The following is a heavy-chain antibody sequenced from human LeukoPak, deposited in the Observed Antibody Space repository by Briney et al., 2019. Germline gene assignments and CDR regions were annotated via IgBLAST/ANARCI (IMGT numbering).Heavy chain of an antibody. D-gene: IGHD1-26*01. Sequence: SETLSLTCTVSGGSISSYYWSWLRQPPGKGLEWIGYIYYSGSTNYNPSLKSRVPISVDTSKNQFSLKLSSVNAADTAVYYCARLVGATDWFDPWGQGTLVTVSS. CDR1: GGSISSYY. V-gene: IGHV4-59*01. CDR2: IYYSGST. J-gene: IGHJ5*02. CDR3: ARLVGATDWFDP.